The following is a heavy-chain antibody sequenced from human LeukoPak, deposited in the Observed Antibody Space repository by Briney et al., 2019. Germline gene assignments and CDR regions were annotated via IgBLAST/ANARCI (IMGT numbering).Heavy chain of an antibody. CDR2: ISSSGSTI. CDR3: AELGITMIGGV. Sequence: GGSLRLFCAASGGTFSSYEMNWVRQAPGTGLEWVSYISSSGSTIYYADSVKGRFTISRGNAKNSLYLQMNSLRAEDTAVYYCAELGITMIGGVWGKGTTVTISS. V-gene: IGHV3-48*03. D-gene: IGHD3-10*02. J-gene: IGHJ6*03. CDR1: GGTFSSYE.